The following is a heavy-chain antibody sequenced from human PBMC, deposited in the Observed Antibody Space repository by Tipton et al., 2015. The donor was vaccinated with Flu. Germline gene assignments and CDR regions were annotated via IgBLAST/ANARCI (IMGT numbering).Heavy chain of an antibody. CDR1: GYSFTGYG. Sequence: QLVQSGAEMKKPGASVKVSCKVSGYSFTGYGISWVRQAPGQGLEWMGWISGSNGNSNYAQRFQDRVTMTTDASTSIAYMEIRSLRSDDTAVYYCARAGPVVVIPSDAFDVWGQGTIVTVSS. CDR3: ARAGPVVVIPSDAFDV. V-gene: IGHV1-18*04. J-gene: IGHJ3*01. D-gene: IGHD3-22*01. CDR2: ISGSNGNS.